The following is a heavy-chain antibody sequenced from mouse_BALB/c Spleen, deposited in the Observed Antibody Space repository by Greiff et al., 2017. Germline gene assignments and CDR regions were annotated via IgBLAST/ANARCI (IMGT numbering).Heavy chain of an antibody. CDR1: GFNIKDYY. Sequence: PLQQSGAELVRPGALVKLSCKASGFNIKDYYMHWVKQRPEQGLEWIGWIDPENGNTIYDPKFQGKASITADTSSNTAYLQLSSLTSEDTAVYYCARDYGNYARFAYWGQGTLVTVSA. V-gene: IGHV14-1*02. CDR3: ARDYGNYARFAY. J-gene: IGHJ3*01. CDR2: IDPENGNT. D-gene: IGHD2-1*01.